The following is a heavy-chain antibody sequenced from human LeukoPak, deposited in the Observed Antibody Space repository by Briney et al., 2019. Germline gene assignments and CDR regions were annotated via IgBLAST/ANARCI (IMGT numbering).Heavy chain of an antibody. CDR2: ISGSGGST. CDR3: AKEKGYYDSSGYYYFDY. Sequence: PGGTLRLSCAASGFTFSNYAMNWVRQAPGKGLEWVPAISGSGGSTYYAASVKGRFTISRDTSKNTLYLQMNSLRAEDTAVYYCAKEKGYYDSSGYYYFDYWGQGTLVTVSS. V-gene: IGHV3-23*01. D-gene: IGHD3-22*01. CDR1: GFTFSNYA. J-gene: IGHJ4*02.